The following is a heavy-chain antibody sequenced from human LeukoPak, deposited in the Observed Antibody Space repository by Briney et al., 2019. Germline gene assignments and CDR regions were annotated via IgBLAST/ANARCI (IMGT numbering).Heavy chain of an antibody. V-gene: IGHV4-34*01. CDR2: INHSGST. Sequence: SETLSLTFAVYGGSFSGYYWSWIRQPPGKGLEWIGEINHSGSTNYNPSLKSRVTMSVDTFKNQFSLQLSSVTAADTGVYYCARGPSVEMATINWFDPWGQGTLVTVSS. D-gene: IGHD5-24*01. CDR3: ARGPSVEMATINWFDP. J-gene: IGHJ5*02. CDR1: GGSFSGYY.